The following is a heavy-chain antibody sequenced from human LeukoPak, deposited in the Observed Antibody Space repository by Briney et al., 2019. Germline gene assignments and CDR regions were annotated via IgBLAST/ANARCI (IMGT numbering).Heavy chain of an antibody. D-gene: IGHD2-8*01. CDR2: ICCSGSII. CDR3: AKWASRAFHM. V-gene: IGHV3-48*03. CDR1: GFSFSTYE. Sequence: GGSLRLSCAASGFSFSTYEMSWVRQAPGKGLEWVSYICCSGSIIYYAALVKGRSTISSANPDSLLSLHMNGLTAETTAVYYCAKWASRAFHMWGKGTVVTVTS. J-gene: IGHJ3*02.